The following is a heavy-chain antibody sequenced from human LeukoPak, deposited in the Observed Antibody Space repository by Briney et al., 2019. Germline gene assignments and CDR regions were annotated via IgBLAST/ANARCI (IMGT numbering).Heavy chain of an antibody. CDR2: IYSGGST. Sequence: GGSLRLSCAASGFTVSSNYMSWVRQAPGKGLEWVSVIYSGGSTYYADSVKGRFTISRDNSKNTLYLQMNSLRAEDTAVYYCARTHSIVVVPAALDYWGQGTLVTVSS. V-gene: IGHV3-53*01. J-gene: IGHJ4*02. CDR3: ARTHSIVVVPAALDY. D-gene: IGHD2-2*01. CDR1: GFTVSSNY.